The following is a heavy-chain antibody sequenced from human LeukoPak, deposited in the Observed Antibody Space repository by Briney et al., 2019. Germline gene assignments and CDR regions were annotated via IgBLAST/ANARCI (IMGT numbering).Heavy chain of an antibody. CDR1: GFTFSSYG. Sequence: GGSLRLSCAASGFTFSSYGMHWVRQAPGKGLAGVAVIWYDGSNKYYADSVKGRFTISRDNSKNTLYLQMNRLRAEDTAVYYCARGEGSSGYYRGLDYWGQGTLVTVSS. J-gene: IGHJ4*02. CDR3: ARGEGSSGYYRGLDY. D-gene: IGHD3-22*01. CDR2: IWYDGSNK. V-gene: IGHV3-33*01.